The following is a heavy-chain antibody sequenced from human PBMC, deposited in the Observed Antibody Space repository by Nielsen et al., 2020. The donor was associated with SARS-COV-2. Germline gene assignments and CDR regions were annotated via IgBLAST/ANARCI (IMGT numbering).Heavy chain of an antibody. V-gene: IGHV3-30-3*01. CDR1: GFTFRSFA. Sequence: GGSLRLSCAASGFTFRSFAMHWVRQAPGKGLEGVAVISSDGNTRFYPDSVKGRFTISRDNSKNILFLQMNSLRPEDTALYYCVRAEVPTPNAPCGYWGQGNLVTVSS. CDR2: ISSDGNTR. J-gene: IGHJ4*02. CDR3: VRAEVPTPNAPCGY. D-gene: IGHD2-15*01.